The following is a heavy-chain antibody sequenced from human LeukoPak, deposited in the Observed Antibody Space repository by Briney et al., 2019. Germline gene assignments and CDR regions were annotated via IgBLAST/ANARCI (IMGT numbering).Heavy chain of an antibody. CDR3: AMTLHRYDFWSGYGLGSVAFDI. V-gene: IGHV1-18*01. CDR1: GYTFTSCG. Sequence: GASVKVSCKASGYTFTSCGISWVRQAPGQGLEWMGWISAYNGNTNYAQKLQGRVTMTTDTSTSTAYMELRSLRSDDTAVYYCAMTLHRYDFWSGYGLGSVAFDIWGQGTMVTVSS. D-gene: IGHD3-3*01. J-gene: IGHJ3*02. CDR2: ISAYNGNT.